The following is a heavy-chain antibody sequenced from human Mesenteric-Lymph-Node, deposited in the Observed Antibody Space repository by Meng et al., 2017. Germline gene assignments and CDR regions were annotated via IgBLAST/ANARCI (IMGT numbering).Heavy chain of an antibody. CDR1: GYTFTGYY. CDR2: INPNSGGT. D-gene: IGHD6-19*01. Sequence: QVALVQVGAEVKKPGASVKVSCKASGYTFTGYYMHWVRQAPGQGLEWMGRINPNSGGTNYAQKFQGRVTMTRDTSISTAYMELSRLRSDDTAVYYCAHQAVAGTRGWFDPWGQGTLVTVSS. CDR3: AHQAVAGTRGWFDP. V-gene: IGHV1-2*06. J-gene: IGHJ5*02.